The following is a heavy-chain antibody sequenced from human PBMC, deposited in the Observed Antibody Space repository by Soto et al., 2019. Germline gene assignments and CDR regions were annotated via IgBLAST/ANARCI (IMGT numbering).Heavy chain of an antibody. J-gene: IGHJ4*02. Sequence: QVQLVESGGGVVQPGRSLRLSCAASGFTFSSYGMHWVRQAPGKGLEWVAVISYDGSNKYYADSVKGRFTISRDNSKNTLYLQMNSLRAEDTAVYYCAVVPAAIDDYWGQGTLVTVSS. D-gene: IGHD2-2*01. CDR1: GFTFSSYG. CDR3: AVVPAAIDDY. V-gene: IGHV3-30*03. CDR2: ISYDGSNK.